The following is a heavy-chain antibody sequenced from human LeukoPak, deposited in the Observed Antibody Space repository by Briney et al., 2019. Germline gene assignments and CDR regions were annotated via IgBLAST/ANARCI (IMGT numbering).Heavy chain of an antibody. CDR3: ARQFTSSSGLDY. CDR2: IYPGDSNT. CDR1: GYTFTDYW. V-gene: IGHV5-51*01. Sequence: PGESLKISCKTSGYTFTDYWLGWLLQLPGKGLEWMGIIYPGDSNTRYSPSFQGQVTISVDKSISTAYLQWSSLKASDTAMYYCARQFTSSSGLDYWGQGTLVSVSS. J-gene: IGHJ4*02. D-gene: IGHD6-6*01.